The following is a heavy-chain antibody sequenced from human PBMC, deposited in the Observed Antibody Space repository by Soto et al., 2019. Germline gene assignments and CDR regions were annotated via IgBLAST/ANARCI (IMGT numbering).Heavy chain of an antibody. CDR3: ARFHRYRTLLKDYFAY. D-gene: IGHD1-26*01. V-gene: IGHV4-34*01. CDR2: INHSGST. Sequence: SLTCAVYGGSFSGYYWSWIRQPPGKGLEWIGEINHSGSTNYNPSLKSRITISLDTSKNQFSLKLSSVTAADTAVYYCARFHRYRTLLKDYFAYRGQGTLVTVSS. CDR1: GGSFSGYY. J-gene: IGHJ4*02.